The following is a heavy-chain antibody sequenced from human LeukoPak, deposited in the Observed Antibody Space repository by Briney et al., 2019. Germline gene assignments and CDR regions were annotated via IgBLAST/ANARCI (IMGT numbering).Heavy chain of an antibody. D-gene: IGHD5-12*01. CDR1: GVTFSRAW. CDR2: INPDGDGM. J-gene: IGHJ4*02. V-gene: IGHV3-7*01. CDR3: AAWTDRGYSY. Sequence: ASLRLSCTASGVTFSRAWMNWIRQAPGKGLEWVANINPDGDGMRFVDSVKGRFTMTRDNAQSSLHLQMNSLRVEDTAFYYCAAWTDRGYSYWGQGVLVTVSS.